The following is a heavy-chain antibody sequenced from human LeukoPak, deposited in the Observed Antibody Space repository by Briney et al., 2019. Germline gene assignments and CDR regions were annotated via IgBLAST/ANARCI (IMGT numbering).Heavy chain of an antibody. CDR1: GFTFSSYA. CDR3: AKDRRYYYDSSGYYGEFDY. J-gene: IGHJ4*02. Sequence: PGGSLRLSCAASGFTFSSYAMSWVRQAPGKGLEWVSPISGSGGSTYYADSVKGRFTISRDNSKNTLYLQMNSLRAEDTAVYYCAKDRRYYYDSSGYYGEFDYWGQGTLVTVSS. CDR2: ISGSGGST. D-gene: IGHD3-22*01. V-gene: IGHV3-23*01.